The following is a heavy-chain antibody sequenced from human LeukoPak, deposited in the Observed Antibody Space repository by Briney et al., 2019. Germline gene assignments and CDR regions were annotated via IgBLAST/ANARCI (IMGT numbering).Heavy chain of an antibody. CDR3: AKSGDLGSFYTHFCDY. D-gene: IGHD3-10*01. V-gene: IGHV3-9*01. CDR1: GFTFGNYA. CDR2: ISWNSDTT. Sequence: GGSLRLSCAASGFTFGNYAIHWVRQVPGKGLEWVSGISWNSDTTGYADSVKGRFTISRDNAKNSVYLQMNSLRPEDTAFYYCAKSGDLGSFYTHFCDYWGQGTLVTVSS. J-gene: IGHJ4*02.